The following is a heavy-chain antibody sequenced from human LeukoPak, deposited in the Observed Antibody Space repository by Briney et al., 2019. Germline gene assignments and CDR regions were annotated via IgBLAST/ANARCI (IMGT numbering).Heavy chain of an antibody. J-gene: IGHJ4*02. Sequence: GASVKVSCKASGYTFTGYYMHWVRQAPGQGLEWMGWINPNSGGTNYAQELQGRVTMTRDTSISTAYMELSRLRSDDTAVYYCARGPPGRQQLVRVYFDYWGQGTLVTVSS. CDR2: INPNSGGT. V-gene: IGHV1-2*02. D-gene: IGHD6-13*01. CDR3: ARGPPGRQQLVRVYFDY. CDR1: GYTFTGYY.